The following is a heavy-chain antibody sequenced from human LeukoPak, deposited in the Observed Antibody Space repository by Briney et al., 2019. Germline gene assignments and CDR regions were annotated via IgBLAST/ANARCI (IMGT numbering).Heavy chain of an antibody. CDR2: ISSNGDNT. CDR1: GFTFSTYG. CDR3: VRGTGY. J-gene: IGHJ4*02. V-gene: IGHV3-64D*06. Sequence: GGSLGLSCSVSGFTFSTYGMHWVRQAPGKGLEYVSAISSNGDNTYYADSVKGRFTISRDNSKNTLYLQMSSLRADDTAVYYCVRGTGYWGQETLVTVS.